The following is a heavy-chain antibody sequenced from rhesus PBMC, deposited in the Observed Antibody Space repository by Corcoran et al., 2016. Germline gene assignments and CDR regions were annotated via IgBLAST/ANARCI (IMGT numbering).Heavy chain of an antibody. J-gene: IGHJ4*01. D-gene: IGHD6-13*01. Sequence: QVQLQESGPGLVKPSETLSLTCAVSGGSISSGYYYWSWIRQPPGKGMELIGYITYSGSTSYNPSLKSRVTISRDTSKNQFSLKLSSVTAADTAVYYGARGGGMNPFDYWGQGVLVTVSS. V-gene: IGHV4-122*02. CDR2: ITYSGST. CDR1: GGSISSGYYY. CDR3: ARGGGMNPFDY.